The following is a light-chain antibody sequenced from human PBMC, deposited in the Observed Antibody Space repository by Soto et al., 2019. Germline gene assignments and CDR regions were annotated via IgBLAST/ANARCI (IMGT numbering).Light chain of an antibody. CDR3: QQYGSSKT. CDR2: GAS. J-gene: IGKJ1*01. Sequence: EVVITQSPATLSVSPGEGATLSCRASQSVSSSYLAWYQQKPGQAPRLLIYGASSRATGIPDRFSGSGSGTDFTLTISRLEPEDFAVYYCQQYGSSKTFGQGTKVDIK. V-gene: IGKV3-20*01. CDR1: QSVSSSY.